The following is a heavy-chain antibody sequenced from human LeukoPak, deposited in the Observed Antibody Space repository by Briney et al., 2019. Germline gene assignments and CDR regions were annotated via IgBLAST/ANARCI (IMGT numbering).Heavy chain of an antibody. CDR2: IYYSGST. CDR3: ARGADYYDSSGYYQYYFDY. J-gene: IGHJ4*02. Sequence: SETLYLTCNVSCGSIISYYWSWIRQPPGKGQEWIGDIYYSGSTNYNPSLKSRITISVDTAKNQFSLKLSSVTAADTAVYFCARGADYYDSSGYYQYYFDYWGQGTLVTVSS. D-gene: IGHD3-22*01. CDR1: CGSIISYY. V-gene: IGHV4-59*01.